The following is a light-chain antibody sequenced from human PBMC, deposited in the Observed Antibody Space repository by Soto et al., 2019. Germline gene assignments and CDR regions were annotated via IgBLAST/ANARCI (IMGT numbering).Light chain of an antibody. J-gene: IGKJ4*01. CDR1: HDVSRN. CDR2: DAS. Sequence: DIQMTQSPSSLSASEGDRVTITCQSSHDVSRNLNWFQQKPGEAPQLLTYDASNLERGVPSRFSGSGSGTDFTLTISSLQPADVATYYCQQYTSMLSFGGGNEGEIK. V-gene: IGKV1-33*01. CDR3: QQYTSMLS.